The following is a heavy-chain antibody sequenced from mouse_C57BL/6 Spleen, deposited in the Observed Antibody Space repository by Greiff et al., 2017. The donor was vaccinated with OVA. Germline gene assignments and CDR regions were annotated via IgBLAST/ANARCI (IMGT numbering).Heavy chain of an antibody. CDR3: ARGYGNSYAMDY. V-gene: IGHV1-80*01. Sequence: QVQLKESGAELVKPGASVKISCKASGYAFSSYWMNWVKQRPGKGLEWIGQIYPGDGDTNNNGKFKGKATLTADKSSSTAYMQLSSLTSEDSAVYFCARGYGNSYAMDYWGQGTSVTVSS. CDR2: IYPGDGDT. CDR1: GYAFSSYW. J-gene: IGHJ4*01. D-gene: IGHD2-1*01.